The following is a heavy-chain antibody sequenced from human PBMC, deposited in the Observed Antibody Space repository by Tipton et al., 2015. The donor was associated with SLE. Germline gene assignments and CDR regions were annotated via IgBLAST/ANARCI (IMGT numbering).Heavy chain of an antibody. V-gene: IGHV4-61*08. CDR1: GGSISSGDYY. CDR2: IYYSGST. J-gene: IGHJ4*02. CDR3: ATHSSGYSVFDY. D-gene: IGHD3-22*01. Sequence: TLSLTCTVSGGSISSGDYYWSWIRQPPGKGLEWIGYIYYSGSTNYNPSLKSRVTISVDTSKNQFSLKLSSVTAADTAVHYCATHSSGYSVFDYWGQGTLVTVSS.